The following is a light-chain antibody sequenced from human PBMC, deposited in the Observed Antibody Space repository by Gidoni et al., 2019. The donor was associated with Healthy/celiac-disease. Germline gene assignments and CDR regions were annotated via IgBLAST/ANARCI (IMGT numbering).Light chain of an antibody. Sequence: QSALTQPASVSGSPGQSITISCTGTSSDVGSYNLVSWYQQHPGKAPTLMIYEVSTRPSGVSNRFSGSKSGNTASLTISGLQAEDEADYYCCSYAGSSTYVFGTGTKVTVL. CDR2: EVS. CDR3: CSYAGSSTYV. J-gene: IGLJ1*01. CDR1: SSDVGSYNL. V-gene: IGLV2-23*02.